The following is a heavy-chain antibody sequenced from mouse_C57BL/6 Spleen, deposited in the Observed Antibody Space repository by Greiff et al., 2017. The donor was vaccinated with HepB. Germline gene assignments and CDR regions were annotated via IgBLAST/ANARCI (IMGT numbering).Heavy chain of an antibody. V-gene: IGHV1-81*01. J-gene: IGHJ3*01. Sequence: VQLQQSGAELARPGASVKLSCKASGYTFTSYGISWVKQRTGQGLEWIGEIYPRSGNTYYNEKFKGKATLTADKSSSTAYMELRSLTSEDSAVYFCAKGSDYSNGGCWFAYWGQGTLVTVSA. CDR2: IYPRSGNT. CDR3: AKGSDYSNGGCWFAY. CDR1: GYTFTSYG. D-gene: IGHD2-5*01.